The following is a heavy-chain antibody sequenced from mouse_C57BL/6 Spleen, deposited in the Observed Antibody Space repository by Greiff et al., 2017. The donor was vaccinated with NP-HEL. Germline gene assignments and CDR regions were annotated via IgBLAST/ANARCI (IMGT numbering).Heavy chain of an antibody. D-gene: IGHD1-1*01. J-gene: IGHJ1*03. CDR2: INPSTGGT. V-gene: IGHV1-42*01. CDR3: ASGSSLWYFDV. Sequence: EVQLQQSGPELVKPGASVKISCKASGYSFTGYYMNWVKQSPEKSLEWIGEINPSTGGTTYNQKFKAKATLTVDKSSSTAYMQLKSLTSEDSAVYYCASGSSLWYFDVWGTGTTVTVSS. CDR1: GYSFTGYY.